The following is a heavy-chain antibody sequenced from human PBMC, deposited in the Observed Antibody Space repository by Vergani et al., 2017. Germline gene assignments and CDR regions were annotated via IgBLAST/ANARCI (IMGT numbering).Heavy chain of an antibody. CDR1: GFTFSSYA. D-gene: IGHD2-2*01. CDR2: ISGSGGST. V-gene: IGHV3-23*01. CDR3: AAPVFQLLLGFYYYGMDV. J-gene: IGHJ6*02. Sequence: EVQLLESGGGLVQPGGSLRLSCAASGFTFSSYAMSWVRQAPGKGLEWVSAISGSGGSTYYADSVKGRFTISRDNSKNTLYLQMNSLRAEDTAVYYCAAPVFQLLLGFYYYGMDVWGQGTTVTVSS.